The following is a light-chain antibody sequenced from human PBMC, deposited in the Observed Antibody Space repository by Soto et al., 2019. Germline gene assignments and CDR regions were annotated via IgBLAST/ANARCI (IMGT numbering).Light chain of an antibody. V-gene: IGKV3-20*01. CDR1: QSGGSNY. CDR2: GAS. J-gene: IGKJ5*01. CDR3: QQYGYSPIT. Sequence: EFVLTQSPGTLSLSPGEIDNLSCRASQSGGSNYLAWYQQKPGQAPRLLIYGASSRATGIPDRFSGSGSGTDFTLTISRMEPEDFALYYCQQYGYSPITCGQGKRREIK.